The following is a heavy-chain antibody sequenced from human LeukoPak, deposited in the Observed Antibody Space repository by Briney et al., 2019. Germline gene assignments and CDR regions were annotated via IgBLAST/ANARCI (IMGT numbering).Heavy chain of an antibody. CDR3: ARDGWPGSSYYRPFDY. Sequence: GGSLRLSCAASGFTFSSYSINWVRQAPGKGLEWVSSISSGSGYIYYADSVKGRFTISRDDAKNSLYLQMNSLRADDTAVYHCARDGWPGSSYYRPFDYWGQGTLVTVSS. J-gene: IGHJ4*02. V-gene: IGHV3-21*01. D-gene: IGHD6-13*01. CDR1: GFTFSSYS. CDR2: ISSGSGYI.